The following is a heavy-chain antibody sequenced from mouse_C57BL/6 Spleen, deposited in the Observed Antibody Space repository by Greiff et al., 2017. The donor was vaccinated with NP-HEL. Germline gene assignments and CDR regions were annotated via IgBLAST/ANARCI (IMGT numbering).Heavy chain of an antibody. CDR1: GYAFTNYL. CDR3: ARRGVVAPYAMDY. D-gene: IGHD1-1*01. V-gene: IGHV1-54*01. J-gene: IGHJ4*01. Sequence: QVQLQQSGAELVRPGTSVKVSCKASGYAFTNYLIEWVKQRPGQGLEWIGVINPGSGGTNYNEKFKGKATLTADKSSSTAYMQLSSLTSEDSAVYFCARRGVVAPYAMDYWGQGTSVTVSS. CDR2: INPGSGGT.